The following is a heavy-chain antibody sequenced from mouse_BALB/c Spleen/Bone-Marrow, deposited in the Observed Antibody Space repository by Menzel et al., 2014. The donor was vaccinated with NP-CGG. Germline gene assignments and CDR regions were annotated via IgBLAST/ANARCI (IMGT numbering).Heavy chain of an antibody. D-gene: IGHD1-1*01. CDR3: APYYYGRWFTY. CDR1: GFNIKDPY. Sequence: EVMLVESGAELVKPGASVKLSCTASGFNIKDPYMHWVKRRPEQGLEWIGRIDPANGNTKYDPKFQGKATIAADTSSNTAYLQLSSLTSEDTAVYYCAPYYYGRWFTYWGQGTLVTVSA. V-gene: IGHV14-3*02. J-gene: IGHJ3*01. CDR2: IDPANGNT.